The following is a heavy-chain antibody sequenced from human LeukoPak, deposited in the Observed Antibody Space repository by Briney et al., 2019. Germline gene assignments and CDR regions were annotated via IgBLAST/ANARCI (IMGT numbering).Heavy chain of an antibody. V-gene: IGHV3-30*03. J-gene: IGHJ4*02. CDR2: ISYDGSNK. Sequence: GGSLRLSCAASGFTFSSYGMHWVRQAPGKGLEWVAVISYDGSNKYFADSVKGRFTISRDNSKNTLYLQMNSLRAEDTAVYYCARGRISGWNYWGQGTLVTVSS. D-gene: IGHD3-22*01. CDR1: GFTFSSYG. CDR3: ARGRISGWNY.